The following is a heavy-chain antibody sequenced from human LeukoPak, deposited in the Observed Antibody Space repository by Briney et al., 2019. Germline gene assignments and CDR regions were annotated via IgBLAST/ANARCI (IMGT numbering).Heavy chain of an antibody. Sequence: ASETLSLTCTDSGGSISSYYWSWIRQPPGKGLEWIGYIYYSGSTNYNPSLKSRVTISVDTSKNQFSLKLSSVTAADTAVYYCARGRQHDYWGQGTLVTVSS. CDR3: ARGRQHDY. CDR1: GGSISSYY. CDR2: IYYSGST. V-gene: IGHV4-59*01. J-gene: IGHJ4*02.